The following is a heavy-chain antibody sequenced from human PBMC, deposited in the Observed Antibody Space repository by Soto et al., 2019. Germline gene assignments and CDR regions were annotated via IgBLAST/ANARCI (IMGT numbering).Heavy chain of an antibody. J-gene: IGHJ2*01. CDR2: ISFSDGGT. D-gene: IGHD2-15*01. CDR1: GFTFSSYA. Sequence: GGSLRLSCAASGFTFSSYAMTWVRQAPGKGLEWVSSISFSDGGTYYADSVKGRLTISRDNSKNTLFLQMNSLRVEDTAVYYCVKDDRILGRRYFDLWRRGTLVTVYS. CDR3: VKDDRILGRRYFDL. V-gene: IGHV3-23*01.